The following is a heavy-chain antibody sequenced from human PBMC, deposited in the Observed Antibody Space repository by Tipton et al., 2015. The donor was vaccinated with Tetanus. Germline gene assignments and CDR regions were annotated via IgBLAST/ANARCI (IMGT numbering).Heavy chain of an antibody. V-gene: IGHV3-21*01. CDR3: ASGVTLDY. J-gene: IGHJ4*02. D-gene: IGHD3-10*01. CDR2: ISSTSTYI. Sequence: GSLRLSCVVSGFTFSNYKMNWVRQAPGKGLEWVSSISSTSTYIDYADSLKGRFTVSRDNAKNSLYLQINNLGADDTAVYYCASGVTLDYWGQGTLVSVSS. CDR1: GFTFSNYK.